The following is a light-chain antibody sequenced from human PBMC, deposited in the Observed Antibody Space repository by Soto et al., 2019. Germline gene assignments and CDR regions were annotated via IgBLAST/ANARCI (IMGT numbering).Light chain of an antibody. J-gene: IGLJ2*01. Sequence: SYELTQPPSVSVAPGKTARINCGGNNIGSKSVHWYQQKPGQAPVLVIYYDSDRPSGIPERFSGSNSGNTATLTISRVEAGDEADYYCQVWDSSSALFGGGTKLTVL. CDR1: NIGSKS. CDR2: YDS. V-gene: IGLV3-21*04. CDR3: QVWDSSSAL.